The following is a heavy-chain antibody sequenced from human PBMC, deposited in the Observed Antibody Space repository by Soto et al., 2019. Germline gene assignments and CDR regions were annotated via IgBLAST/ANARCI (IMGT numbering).Heavy chain of an antibody. Sequence: SATLSITCTVSGGSISSYYWSWIRQPPGKGLEWIGYIYYSGSTNYNPSLKSRVTISVDTSKNQFSLKLSSVTAADTAVYYCARDHESGDWFDPWGQGTLVTVSS. V-gene: IGHV4-59*01. CDR1: GGSISSYY. CDR3: ARDHESGDWFDP. J-gene: IGHJ5*02. CDR2: IYYSGST.